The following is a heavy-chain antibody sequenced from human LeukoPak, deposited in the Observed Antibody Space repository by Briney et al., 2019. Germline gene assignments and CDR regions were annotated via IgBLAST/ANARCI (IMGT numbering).Heavy chain of an antibody. J-gene: IGHJ5*02. Sequence: ASVKVSCKASGYTFTGYYMHWVRQAPGQGLEWMGWINPNSGGTNYAQKFQGRVTMTRDTSISTAYMELSRLRSDDTAVYYCARERQDVVVVVAASWFDPWGQGTLVTVSS. CDR2: INPNSGGT. CDR1: GYTFTGYY. D-gene: IGHD2-15*01. V-gene: IGHV1-2*02. CDR3: ARERQDVVVVVAASWFDP.